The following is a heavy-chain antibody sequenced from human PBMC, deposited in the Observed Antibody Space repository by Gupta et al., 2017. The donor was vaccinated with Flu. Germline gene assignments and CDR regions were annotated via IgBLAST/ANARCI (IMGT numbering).Heavy chain of an antibody. Sequence: QVQLVQSGAEVKNPVASLKVSCKASGYTFFKYGLSRGRQARGQGPKWMGWINTYDGTTTYAQNLQGRVTMTRDTSTSTAFLELRSLTSDDTAVYYCARYQLELPTFYHLDDWGQGTTVTVSS. J-gene: IGHJ6*02. D-gene: IGHD1-7*01. CDR1: GYTFFKYG. V-gene: IGHV1-18*01. CDR2: INTYDGTT. CDR3: ARYQLELPTFYHLDD.